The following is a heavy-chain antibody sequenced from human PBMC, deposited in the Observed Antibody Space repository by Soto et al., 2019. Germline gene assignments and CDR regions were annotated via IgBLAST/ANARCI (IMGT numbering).Heavy chain of an antibody. CDR3: ARSSGWAFDY. D-gene: IGHD6-19*01. CDR1: GFTFSSYW. J-gene: IGHJ4*02. Sequence: EVQLVESGGGLVQPGGSLRLSCAASGFTFSSYWMHWVRQAPGKGLVWVSRINSDGSSTRYAESVEGSVSISSDNGKNTLYLQMNIMRAEDTAVYYCARSSGWAFDYWGQGTLVTVSS. V-gene: IGHV3-74*01. CDR2: INSDGSST.